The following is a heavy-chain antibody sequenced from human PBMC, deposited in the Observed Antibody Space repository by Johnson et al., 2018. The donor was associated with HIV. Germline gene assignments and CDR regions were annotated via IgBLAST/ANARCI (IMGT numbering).Heavy chain of an antibody. CDR3: ARGLWRGRGNDAFDI. CDR2: INWSGGST. Sequence: QLVESGGGVVQPGRSLRLSCAASGFTFSSYWMHWVRQAPGKGLVWVSRINWSGGSTGYGDSVEGRFTIFRDNARNSLYLQMNGLRAEDTALYYCARGLWRGRGNDAFDIWGQGTMVTVSS. D-gene: IGHD3-10*01. V-gene: IGHV3-74*02. J-gene: IGHJ3*02. CDR1: GFTFSSYW.